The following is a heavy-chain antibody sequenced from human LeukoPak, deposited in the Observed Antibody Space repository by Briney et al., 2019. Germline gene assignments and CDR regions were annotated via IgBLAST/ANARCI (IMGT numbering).Heavy chain of an antibody. V-gene: IGHV4-59*12. J-gene: IGHJ4*02. CDR2: ISYSGST. Sequence: PSETLSLTCSVSGGSITVYYWNWIRQSPGKGQEWIGSISYSGSTNYNPPLKSRVTISIDTSKNRFSLKVSSVIAADTAMYYCARGGSRSYTSSTLDYWGQGTLVTVSS. CDR3: ARGGSRSYTSSTLDY. D-gene: IGHD6-6*01. CDR1: GGSITVYY.